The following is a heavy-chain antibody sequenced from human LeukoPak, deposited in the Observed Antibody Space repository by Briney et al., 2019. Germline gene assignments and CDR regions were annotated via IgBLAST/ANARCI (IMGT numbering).Heavy chain of an antibody. CDR3: ARVLGYDILTGYYHWFDP. Sequence: ASVKVSCKASGYTFTSYGISWVRQAPGQGLEWMGWISAYNGNTNYAQKLQGRVTMTTDTSTSTAHMELRSLRSDDTAVYYCARVLGYDILTGYYHWFDPWGQGTLVTVSS. J-gene: IGHJ5*02. D-gene: IGHD3-9*01. CDR1: GYTFTSYG. V-gene: IGHV1-18*01. CDR2: ISAYNGNT.